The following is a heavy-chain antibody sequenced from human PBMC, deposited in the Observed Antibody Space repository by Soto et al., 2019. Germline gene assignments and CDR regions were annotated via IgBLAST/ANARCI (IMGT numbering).Heavy chain of an antibody. CDR2: IYYSGST. J-gene: IGHJ6*03. CDR3: ARSGRITIFGETNQRYYYYYYMDV. CDR1: GGSISSYY. V-gene: IGHV4-59*08. D-gene: IGHD3-3*01. Sequence: PSETLSLTCTVSGGSISSYYWSWIRRPPGKGLEWIGYIYYSGSTNYNPSLKSRVTISVDTSKNQFSLKLSSVTAADTAVYYCARSGRITIFGETNQRYYYYYYMDVWGKGTTVTVSS.